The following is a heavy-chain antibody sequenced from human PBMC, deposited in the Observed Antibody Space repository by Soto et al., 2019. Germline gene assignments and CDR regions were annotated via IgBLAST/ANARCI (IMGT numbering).Heavy chain of an antibody. CDR3: ARVDPRGVAVVRDY. D-gene: IGHD3-10*01. CDR2: ISGFNGQT. J-gene: IGHJ4*02. CDR1: GNTFASHG. Sequence: QVQLVQSGPEVKKPGASVKVSCKASGNTFASHGFSWVRQAPGQGLERMGWISGFNGQTNYALKFHGRVTLTTDTSTSTAYIELRSLRSDVTAVYFCARVDPRGVAVVRDYWGQGTLVPVSS. V-gene: IGHV1-18*01.